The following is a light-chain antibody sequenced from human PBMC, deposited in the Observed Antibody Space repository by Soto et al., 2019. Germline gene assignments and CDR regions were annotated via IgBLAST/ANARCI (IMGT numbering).Light chain of an antibody. V-gene: IGKV3-20*01. Sequence: EIVLTQSPGTPSLSPGERATLSCRASQSVSSSCLAWYQQKPGQAPRLLIYGASSRATGIPDRFSGSGSGTDFTLTISRLEPEDFAVYYCQQYCSSSITFGGGTKVDIK. CDR1: QSVSSSC. CDR3: QQYCSSSIT. J-gene: IGKJ4*01. CDR2: GAS.